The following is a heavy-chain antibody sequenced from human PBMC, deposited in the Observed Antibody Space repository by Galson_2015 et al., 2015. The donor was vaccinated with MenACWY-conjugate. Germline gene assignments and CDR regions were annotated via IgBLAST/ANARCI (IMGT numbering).Heavy chain of an antibody. V-gene: IGHV3-23*01. D-gene: IGHD2-8*02. J-gene: IGHJ4*02. Sequence: SLRLSCAASGFIFINSAMSWVRQTPGKGLEWVSAISASDSGTYYADSVKGRFTISRDNSKNTLSLQMNSLRVEDTAVYYCVKGTLPSCTGTLCYPFDSSGQGTLVTVSS. CDR2: ISASDSGT. CDR1: GFIFINSA. CDR3: VKGTLPSCTGTLCYPFDS.